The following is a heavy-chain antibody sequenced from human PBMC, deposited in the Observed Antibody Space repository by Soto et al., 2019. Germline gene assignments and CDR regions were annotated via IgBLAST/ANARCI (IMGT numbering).Heavy chain of an antibody. D-gene: IGHD3-10*01. V-gene: IGHV4-4*08. Sequence: PSETLSPACTVSGGSISSSYWSWIRQPPGKGLKWIGYIYNSGSTNYNPSVKSRVTISVDTSKNQSSLKLSAVTAADTAVYYWAREGGTGYYYGAGTPSKYYYYGMDVRAQGTTVTVSS. CDR3: AREGGTGYYYGAGTPSKYYYYGMDV. CDR2: IYNSGST. J-gene: IGHJ6*02. CDR1: GGSISSSY.